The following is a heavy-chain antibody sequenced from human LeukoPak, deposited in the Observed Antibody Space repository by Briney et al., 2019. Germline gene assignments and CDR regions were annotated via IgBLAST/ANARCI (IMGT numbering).Heavy chain of an antibody. D-gene: IGHD2-15*01. Sequence: PGGSLRLSCAASGFTFSSYAMHWVRQAPGKGLEWVAVISYDGSNKYYADSVKGRFTISGDNSKNTLYLQMNSLRAEDTAVYYCAREGRYCSGGSCYDWFDPWGQGTLVTVSS. V-gene: IGHV3-30*04. CDR3: AREGRYCSGGSCYDWFDP. CDR2: ISYDGSNK. J-gene: IGHJ5*02. CDR1: GFTFSSYA.